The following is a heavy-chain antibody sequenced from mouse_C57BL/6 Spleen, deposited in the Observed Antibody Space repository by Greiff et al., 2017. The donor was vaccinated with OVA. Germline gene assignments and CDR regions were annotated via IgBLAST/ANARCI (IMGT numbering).Heavy chain of an antibody. J-gene: IGHJ4*01. Sequence: EVQLVESGGGLVKPGGSLKLSCAASGFTFSDYGMHWVRQAPEKGLEWVAYISSGSSTIYYADTVKGRFTISRDNAKNTLFLQMTSLRSEDTAMYYCARGPYDYDSMDYWGQGTSVTVSS. CDR3: ARGPYDYDSMDY. D-gene: IGHD2-4*01. V-gene: IGHV5-17*01. CDR1: GFTFSDYG. CDR2: ISSGSSTI.